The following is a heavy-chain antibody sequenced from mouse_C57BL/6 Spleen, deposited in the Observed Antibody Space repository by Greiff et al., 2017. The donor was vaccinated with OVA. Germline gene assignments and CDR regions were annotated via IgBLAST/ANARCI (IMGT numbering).Heavy chain of an antibody. CDR3: AREGNYGSSYRFAY. CDR1: GYTFTSYW. Sequence: QVQLKQPGAELVRPGSSVKLSCKASGYTFTSYWMHWVKQRPIQGLEWIGNIDPSDSETHYNQKFKDKATLTVDKSSSTAYMQLSSLTSEDAAVDYGAREGNYGSSYRFAYWGQGTLVTVSA. CDR2: IDPSDSET. V-gene: IGHV1-52*01. D-gene: IGHD1-1*01. J-gene: IGHJ3*01.